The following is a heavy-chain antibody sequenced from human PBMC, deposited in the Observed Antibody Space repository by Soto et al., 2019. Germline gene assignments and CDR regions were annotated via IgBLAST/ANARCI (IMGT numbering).Heavy chain of an antibody. CDR1: EFTFSNYW. CDR2: IKGDGSIT. V-gene: IGHV3-74*02. CDR3: ARGVPGHYATDV. Sequence: EVQLVESGGGLVQPGGTLRLSCAASEFTFSNYWMHWVRQAPGKGLVWVSRIKGDGSITNYADSVEGRFTISRDNAKNTLFLQMDSVTADDTAVYYCARGVPGHYATDVWGQGTTVTVSS. J-gene: IGHJ6*02.